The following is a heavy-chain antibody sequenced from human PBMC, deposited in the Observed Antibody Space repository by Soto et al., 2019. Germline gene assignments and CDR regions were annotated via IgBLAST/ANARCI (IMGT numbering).Heavy chain of an antibody. Sequence: SETLSLTCTVSGGSISSYYWSWIRQPPGKGLEWIGYIYYSGSTNYNPSLKSRVTISVDTSKNQFSLKLSSVTAADTAVYYCARGSSSWYHLGGTPLDYWGQRTLVTVSS. CDR3: ARGSSSWYHLGGTPLDY. D-gene: IGHD6-13*01. J-gene: IGHJ4*02. CDR1: GGSISSYY. CDR2: IYYSGST. V-gene: IGHV4-59*01.